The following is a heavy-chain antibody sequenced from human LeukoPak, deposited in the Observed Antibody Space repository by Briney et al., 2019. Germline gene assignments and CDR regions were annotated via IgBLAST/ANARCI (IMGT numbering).Heavy chain of an antibody. CDR2: INHNSGGT. D-gene: IGHD3-22*01. CDR3: ARIPYYYDSSGRGYFDY. J-gene: IGHJ4*02. V-gene: IGHV1-2*02. Sequence: ASVKVSCKASGYTFTGYYMHWVRQAPGQGVDGMGWINHNSGGTNYAQKFQGRVTMTRDTSISTAYMELTRLRSDDTAVYYCARIPYYYDSSGRGYFDYWGQGTLVTVSS. CDR1: GYTFTGYY.